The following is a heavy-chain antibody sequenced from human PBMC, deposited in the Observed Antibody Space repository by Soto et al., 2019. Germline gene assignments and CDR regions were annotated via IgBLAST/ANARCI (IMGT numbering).Heavy chain of an antibody. CDR3: ARSGNASSWARHHYYYGMDV. Sequence: EVQLLESGGGLVQPGGSLRLSCAASGFTFSDYAMNWVRQAPGRGLEWVSTITGSGGSTYYADSVKGRFTISRDNAKNSLYLQMNSLRDEDTAVYYCARSGNASSWARHHYYYGMDVWGQGTTVTVSS. CDR2: ITGSGGST. J-gene: IGHJ6*02. V-gene: IGHV3-23*01. D-gene: IGHD6-13*01. CDR1: GFTFSDYA.